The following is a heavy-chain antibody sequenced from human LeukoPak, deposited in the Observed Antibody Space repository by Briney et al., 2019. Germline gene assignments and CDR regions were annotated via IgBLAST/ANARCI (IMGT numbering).Heavy chain of an antibody. CDR1: GYTLTELS. CDR2: FDPEDGET. J-gene: IGHJ5*02. Sequence: ASVKVSCKVSGYTLTELSMHWVRHAPGKGLEWMGGFDPEDGETIYAQKFQGRVTMAEDTSTDTAYMELSSLRSEDTAVYYCARYEGRYSDPRWFDPWGQGTLVTVSS. V-gene: IGHV1-24*01. D-gene: IGHD5-18*01. CDR3: ARYEGRYSDPRWFDP.